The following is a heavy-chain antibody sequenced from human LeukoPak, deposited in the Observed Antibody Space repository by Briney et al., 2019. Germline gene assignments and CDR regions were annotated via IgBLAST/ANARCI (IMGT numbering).Heavy chain of an antibody. J-gene: IGHJ4*02. V-gene: IGHV1-18*04. CDR2: ISAYNGNT. CDR1: GYSFTGYY. CDR3: ARSYYDSSGYYYGVFDY. Sequence: WASVTVSCKASGYSFTGYYMHWVRQAPGQGLEWMGWISAYNGNTNYAQKLQGRVTMTTDTSTSTAYMELRSLRSDDTAVYYCARSYYDSSGYYYGVFDYWGQGTLVTVSS. D-gene: IGHD3-22*01.